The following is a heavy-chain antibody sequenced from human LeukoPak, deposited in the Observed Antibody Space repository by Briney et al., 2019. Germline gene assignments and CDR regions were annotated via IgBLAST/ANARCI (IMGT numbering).Heavy chain of an antibody. V-gene: IGHV3-21*01. Sequence: GGSLRLSCAAPGFTFSTYTMSWVRQAPGKGLDWVASITSSSSFTYYADSVKGRFTISRDNAKNSLYLQMNSLTVEDTAVYYCARSVGTYYGDLWGQGTLVTVSS. J-gene: IGHJ5*02. CDR1: GFTFSTYT. CDR3: ARSVGTYYGDL. D-gene: IGHD3-22*01. CDR2: ITSSSSFT.